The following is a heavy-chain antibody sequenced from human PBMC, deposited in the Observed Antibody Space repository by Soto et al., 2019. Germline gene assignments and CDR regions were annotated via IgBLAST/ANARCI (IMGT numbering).Heavy chain of an antibody. CDR3: ARGLKHDLWSGYPNWFDP. V-gene: IGHV4-34*01. CDR1: GGSFSGYY. D-gene: IGHD3-3*01. CDR2: INHSGST. J-gene: IGHJ5*02. Sequence: QVQLQQWGAGLLKPSETLSLTCAVYGGSFSGYYWSWIRQPPGKGLEWLGEINHSGSTNYNPSLKSRVTISVDTSKNQFSLKQSSVTAADTAVYFCARGLKHDLWSGYPNWFDPWGQGTLVTVSS.